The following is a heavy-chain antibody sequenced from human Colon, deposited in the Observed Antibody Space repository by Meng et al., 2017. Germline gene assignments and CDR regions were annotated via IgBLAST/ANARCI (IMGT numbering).Heavy chain of an antibody. CDR3: ARDRKHYGERGWFDP. D-gene: IGHD4-17*01. CDR1: GGSISSGDYY. Sequence: PRQESGTGLVQPSQTLSLTCTVSGGSISSGDYYWSWIRQPPGKGLEWIGYIYYSGSTYSNASLKSRVTISIDRSKNQFSLKLSSVTAADTAVYYCARDRKHYGERGWFDPWGQGTLVTVSS. J-gene: IGHJ5*02. V-gene: IGHV4-30-4*01. CDR2: IYYSGST.